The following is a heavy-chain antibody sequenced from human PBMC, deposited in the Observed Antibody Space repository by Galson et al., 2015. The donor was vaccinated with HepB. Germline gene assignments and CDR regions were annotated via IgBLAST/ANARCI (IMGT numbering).Heavy chain of an antibody. D-gene: IGHD4/OR15-4a*01. Sequence: SVKVSCKASGYTFTINGISWVRQTPRQGLEWLGWISAYGGNTKYAQKYQGRITLTRDTSTSTAYMELRSLRSGDTAVYYCASDRDYRFDYWGQGTLVTVSS. CDR1: GYTFTING. J-gene: IGHJ4*02. V-gene: IGHV1-18*04. CDR3: ASDRDYRFDY. CDR2: ISAYGGNT.